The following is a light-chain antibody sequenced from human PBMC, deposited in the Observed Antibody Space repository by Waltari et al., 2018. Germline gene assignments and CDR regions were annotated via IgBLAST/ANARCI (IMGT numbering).Light chain of an antibody. CDR1: QSVSRA. CDR2: GAS. J-gene: IGKJ1*01. Sequence: EIVLTQSPGTLSLSPGERVISSCRVSQSVSRALAWYQQKPGQAPRLLIYGASNRATGIPDRFSGSGSGTDFSLTISRLEPEDFAVYYCQHYVRLPVTFGQGTKVEIK. CDR3: QHYVRLPVT. V-gene: IGKV3-20*01.